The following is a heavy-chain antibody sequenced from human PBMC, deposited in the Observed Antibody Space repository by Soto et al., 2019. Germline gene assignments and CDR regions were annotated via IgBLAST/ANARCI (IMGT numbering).Heavy chain of an antibody. CDR2: IYYNGNT. V-gene: IGHV4-31*03. J-gene: IGHJ3*01. CDR3: ARARLRAVYAFDF. D-gene: IGHD4-17*01. CDR1: GVSITSGAYY. Sequence: PSETRCLTCTLSGVSITSGAYYWTWVRQHPGKGLEWIGYIYYNGNTYFSPSLKSRLTISIDTSKNQSSLKLSSVTAADTAMYFCARARLRAVYAFDFWGQGTRVT.